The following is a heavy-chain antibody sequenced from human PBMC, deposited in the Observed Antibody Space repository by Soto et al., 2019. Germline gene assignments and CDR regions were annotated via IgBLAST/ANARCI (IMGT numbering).Heavy chain of an antibody. D-gene: IGHD3-16*01. V-gene: IGHV3-30*18. CDR3: AKWNGGFDY. CDR2: ILFVGSYK. Sequence: GGSLRLSCAASGFTFSSYGMHWVRQAPGKGLELLAVILFVGSYKYYAVSVNGRFTISRDNSMNTLYLQMNILRAEDTAVYYCAKWNGGFDYWGQGTLVTVSS. CDR1: GFTFSSYG. J-gene: IGHJ4*02.